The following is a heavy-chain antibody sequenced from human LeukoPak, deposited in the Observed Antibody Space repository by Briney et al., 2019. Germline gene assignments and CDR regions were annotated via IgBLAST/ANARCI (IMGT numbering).Heavy chain of an antibody. CDR3: ARDNSVGDIAWWFDP. V-gene: IGHV1-46*01. CDR2: INPSGSST. Sequence: ASVKVSCKTSKYTFTGYYMHWVRQAPGQGLEWMGLINPSGSSTLYAQKFQGRVTMTRDMSTTTDYMELSSLRSEDTAVYYCARDNSVGDIAWWFDPWGQGTLVTVSS. J-gene: IGHJ5*02. CDR1: KYTFTGYY. D-gene: IGHD3-16*02.